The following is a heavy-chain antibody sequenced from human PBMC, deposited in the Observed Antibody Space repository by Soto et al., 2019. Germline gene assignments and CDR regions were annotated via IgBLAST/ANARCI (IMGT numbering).Heavy chain of an antibody. CDR1: GGSFSGFY. Sequence: SETLSLTCAVYGGSFSGFYWSWIRQTPGKGLEWIGESNDSGTTNYNPSLKNRVTISADKSTDTAYMVLTGLTSEDTAVYYCARSRGSYYSNFDSWGQGTLVTVSS. CDR3: ARSRGSYYSNFDS. D-gene: IGHD3-10*01. CDR2: SNDSGTT. V-gene: IGHV4-34*10. J-gene: IGHJ4*02.